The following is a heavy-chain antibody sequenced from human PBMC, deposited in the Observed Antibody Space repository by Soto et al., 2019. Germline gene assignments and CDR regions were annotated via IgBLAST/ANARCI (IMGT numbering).Heavy chain of an antibody. CDR2: ILHDGTNK. CDR1: GFTFSIYG. Sequence: QVQLVESGGGVVQPGRSLRLSCAASGFTFSIYGIHWVRQAPGKGLEWVAVILHDGTNKYYGDSVRGRFTVSRDNSKNTLYLQMNSLRAEDTAVYYCAKGRGPYYDFWSSDYWGQGTLVTVSS. V-gene: IGHV3-30*18. J-gene: IGHJ4*02. D-gene: IGHD3-3*01. CDR3: AKGRGPYYDFWSSDY.